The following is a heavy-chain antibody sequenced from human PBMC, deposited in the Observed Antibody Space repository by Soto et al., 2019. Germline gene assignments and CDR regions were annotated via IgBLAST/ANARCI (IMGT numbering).Heavy chain of an antibody. CDR1: GYTLTDLS. Sequence: ASVKVSCKVSGYTLTDLSMHGVRQAPGKGLEWMGSFDPEDGETIYTQTFQGRLTLTGDTSTDTAHMELSRLRSEDTAVYYCTTSLELPLGTDVWGQGTTGTVSS. J-gene: IGHJ6*02. V-gene: IGHV1-24*01. D-gene: IGHD1-7*01. CDR3: TTSLELPLGTDV. CDR2: FDPEDGET.